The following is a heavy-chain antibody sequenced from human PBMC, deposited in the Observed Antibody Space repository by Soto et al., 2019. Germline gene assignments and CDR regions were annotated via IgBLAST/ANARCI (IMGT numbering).Heavy chain of an antibody. V-gene: IGHV4-34*01. D-gene: IGHD3-22*01. Sequence: SETLSLTCAVYGGSFSGYYWSWIRQPPGKGLEWIGEINHSGSTNYNPSLKSRVTISVDTSKNQFSLKLGSVTAADAAVYYCARASPYYYDSSGYKKGVFNYWGQGTLVTVSS. CDR1: GGSFSGYY. CDR3: ARASPYYYDSSGYKKGVFNY. J-gene: IGHJ4*02. CDR2: INHSGST.